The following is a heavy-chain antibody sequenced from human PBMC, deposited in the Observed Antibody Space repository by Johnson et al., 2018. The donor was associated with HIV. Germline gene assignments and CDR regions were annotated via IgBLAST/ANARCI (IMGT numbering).Heavy chain of an antibody. CDR1: GFTFRNYA. J-gene: IGHJ3*02. Sequence: VQLVESGGGVVQPGTSLRLSCAASGFTFRNYAMHWVRQAPGKGLEWVANIRQDGSEKYYVDSVKGRFTISRDNAKNPLYLQMNSLRAEDTAVYYCAKDRMYDYGDYGGAFDIWGQGTMVTVSS. CDR3: AKDRMYDYGDYGGAFDI. V-gene: IGHV3-7*03. CDR2: IRQDGSEK. D-gene: IGHD4-17*01.